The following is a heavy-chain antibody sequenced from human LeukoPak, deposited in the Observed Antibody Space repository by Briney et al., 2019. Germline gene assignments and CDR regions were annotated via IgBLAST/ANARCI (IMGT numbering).Heavy chain of an antibody. J-gene: IGHJ6*03. V-gene: IGHV4-39*07. CDR3: ARVNLEPHLYYYYMDV. CDR2: VFYNGAT. CDR1: GGSISSSIYY. Sequence: SETLSLTCIVSGGSISSSIYYWAWVRQPPGKGLEWIGTVFYNGATQYSPSLRSRVTISIDTSTNQFSLKLTSVTAADTALYYCARVNLEPHLYYYYMDVWGKGTTVTVSS. D-gene: IGHD1-1*01.